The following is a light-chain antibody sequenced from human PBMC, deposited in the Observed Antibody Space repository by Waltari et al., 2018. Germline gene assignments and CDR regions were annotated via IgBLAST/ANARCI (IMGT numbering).Light chain of an antibody. V-gene: IGLV10-54*04. CDR3: SAWDTSLDTWM. CDR1: NNNVGNQG. Sequence: QAGLTQPPSVSKGWRQTATLTCTGNNNNVGNQGAAWLQQHQGHPPKLQSHRTNVRPSGISQRFSASRSGNTASLTITGLQPEDEADYYCSAWDTSLDTWMFGGGTKLTVL. J-gene: IGLJ3*02. CDR2: RTN.